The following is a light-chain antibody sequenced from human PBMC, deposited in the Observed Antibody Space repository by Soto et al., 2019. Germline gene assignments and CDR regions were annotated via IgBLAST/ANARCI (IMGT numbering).Light chain of an antibody. J-gene: IGLJ1*01. Sequence: QSALTQPPSASGSLGQSVTISCTGTSSDIGAYNYVSWYQQHPGKAPKLMIYEVSKRPSGVPDRFSGSKSGNTASLTVSGLQAEDEADYYCRSYAGSNPSVFGTGTKVTVL. CDR1: SSDIGAYNY. V-gene: IGLV2-8*01. CDR3: RSYAGSNPSV. CDR2: EVS.